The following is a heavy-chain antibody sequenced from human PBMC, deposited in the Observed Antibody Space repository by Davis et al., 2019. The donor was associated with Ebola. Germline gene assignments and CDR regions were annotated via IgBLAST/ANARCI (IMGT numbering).Heavy chain of an antibody. CDR1: GYTFTSYA. Sequence: AASVKVSCKASGYTFTSYAMHWVRQAPGQRLEWMGWINAGNGNTKYSQKFQGRVTITRDTSASTAYMELSSLRSEDTAVYYCARTEHDYSNYGYYYYGMDVWGQGTTVTVSS. CDR3: ARTEHDYSNYGYYYYGMDV. J-gene: IGHJ6*02. D-gene: IGHD4-11*01. CDR2: INAGNGNT. V-gene: IGHV1-3*01.